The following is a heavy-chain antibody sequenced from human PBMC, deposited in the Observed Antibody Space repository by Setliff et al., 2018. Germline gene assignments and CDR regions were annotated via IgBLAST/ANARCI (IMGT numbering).Heavy chain of an antibody. CDR3: AREDWNGNAFDI. J-gene: IGHJ3*02. CDR2: IYTSGST. D-gene: IGHD1-1*01. CDR1: GGSISSGTYY. V-gene: IGHV4-61*02. Sequence: SETLSLTCTVSGGSISSGTYYWSWIRQPAGKGLEWIGRIYTSGSTNYNPSLKRRVNMSADSSKNNLSLRLKYVTAADTAVYYCAREDWNGNAFDIWGPGTMVTVSS.